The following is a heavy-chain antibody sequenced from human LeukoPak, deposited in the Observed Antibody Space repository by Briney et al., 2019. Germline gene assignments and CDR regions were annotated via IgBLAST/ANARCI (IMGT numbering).Heavy chain of an antibody. J-gene: IGHJ4*02. V-gene: IGHV3-7*01. CDR3: ARDPKASLYDFWSGSLF. Sequence: GGSLRLSRAAPGFTFSSYWMSWVRQAPGKGLEWVANIKQDGSEKYYVDSVKGRFTISRDNAKNSLYLQMNSLRAEDTAVYYCARDPKASLYDFWSGSLFWGQGTLVTVSS. CDR2: IKQDGSEK. CDR1: GFTFSSYW. D-gene: IGHD3-3*01.